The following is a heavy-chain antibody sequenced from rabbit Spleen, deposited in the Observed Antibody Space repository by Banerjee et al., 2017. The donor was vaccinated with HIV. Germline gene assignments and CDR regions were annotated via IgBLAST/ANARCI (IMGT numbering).Heavy chain of an antibody. D-gene: IGHD6-1*01. CDR2: IWGGRSGYT. V-gene: IGHV1S45*01. Sequence: QEQLEESGGDLVKPEGSLTLTCKASGFSFSSNYWTCWVRQAPGKGLEWVACIWGGRSGYTAYASWAKGRFTISKTSSTTMTLQMTSLTAADTATYFCARGANDDGAGYDLWGPGTLVTVS. J-gene: IGHJ4*01. CDR3: ARGANDDGAGYDL. CDR1: GFSFSSNYW.